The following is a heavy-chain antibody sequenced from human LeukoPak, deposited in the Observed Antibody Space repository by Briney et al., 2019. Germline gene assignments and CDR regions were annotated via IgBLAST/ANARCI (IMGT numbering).Heavy chain of an antibody. CDR1: GVSMSSYY. CDR3: ARHYYRSGGDFDY. Sequence: SETLSLTCTVSGVSMSSYYWSWIRQPPGKGLEWIGYIYYSGSTNYNPSLMSRVTISVDTSKNQFSLKLSSVTAADTAVYYCARHYYRSGGDFDYWGQGTLVTVSS. D-gene: IGHD3-10*01. J-gene: IGHJ4*02. CDR2: IYYSGST. V-gene: IGHV4-59*08.